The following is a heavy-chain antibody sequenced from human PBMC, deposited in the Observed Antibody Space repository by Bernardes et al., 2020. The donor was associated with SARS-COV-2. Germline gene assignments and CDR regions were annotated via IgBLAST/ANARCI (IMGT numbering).Heavy chain of an antibody. J-gene: IGHJ6*02. CDR2: LSGRGGST. D-gene: IGHD6-13*01. V-gene: IGHV3-23*01. CDR1: GFPFSIYA. CDR3: AKVIAAAGKGGVFDYYYGMDV. Sequence: GGSLRISCTASGFPFSIYAMSWVRPAPGKGPEWVSALSGRGGSTCYPDSARGRFTTSTDNSKNTLYMQMNSLRAEDTAVYYCAKVIAAAGKGGVFDYYYGMDVWGQGTTVTVSS.